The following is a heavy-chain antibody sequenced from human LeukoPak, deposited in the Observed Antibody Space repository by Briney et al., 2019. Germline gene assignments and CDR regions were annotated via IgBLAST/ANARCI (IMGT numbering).Heavy chain of an antibody. V-gene: IGHV3-64D*06. CDR2: IHHNGDIT. Sequence: GGSLRLSCSASGFTLFWHVMHWVRQAPVKPLEYVSFIHHNGDITSYADSVRGRFTVSRDNSKNTLFLDLTSLRTDDTAVYYCARDMSGTYSFNYWGQGTLVTVSS. J-gene: IGHJ4*02. CDR3: ARDMSGTYSFNY. D-gene: IGHD1-26*01. CDR1: GFTLFWHV.